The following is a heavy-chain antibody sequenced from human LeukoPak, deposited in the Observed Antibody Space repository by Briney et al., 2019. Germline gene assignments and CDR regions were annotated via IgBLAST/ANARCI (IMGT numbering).Heavy chain of an antibody. CDR1: GGSISSSTYY. J-gene: IGHJ4*02. CDR3: ARHVVAYDYGDY. CDR2: IYYTGST. D-gene: IGHD4-17*01. Sequence: SETLSLTCIVSGGSISSSTYYWGWTRQPPGKGLEWIGSIYYTGSTYNNPSLKSRVTISVDTSENQFSLRLSSVTAADTAVYYCARHVVAYDYGDYWGQGTLVTVSS. V-gene: IGHV4-39*01.